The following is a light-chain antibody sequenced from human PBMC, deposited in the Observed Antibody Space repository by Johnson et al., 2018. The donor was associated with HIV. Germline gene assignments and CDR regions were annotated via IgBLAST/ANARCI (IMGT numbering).Light chain of an antibody. CDR2: DNN. CDR3: GTWDTSLSAGGL. CDR1: SSNIGNNY. V-gene: IGLV1-51*01. Sequence: QSVLTQPPSVSAAPGQKVTIYCSGSSSNIGNNYVSWYQQLPGTAPTLLIYDNNKRPSGIPDRFSGSKSGTSATLAITGLHTGDEADYYCGTWDTSLSAGGLFGSGTRVTVL. J-gene: IGLJ1*01.